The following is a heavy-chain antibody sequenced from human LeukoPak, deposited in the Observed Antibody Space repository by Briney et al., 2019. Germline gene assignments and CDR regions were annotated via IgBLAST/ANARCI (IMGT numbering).Heavy chain of an antibody. Sequence: GGSLRLSCAASGFTFSLYSINWVRQAPGKGLEWVSSISSSGSFINYADSVKGRFTISRDNAKNSLYLQMSSLSAEDTAVYYCARVDESEGDYWGQGTLVTVSS. V-gene: IGHV3-21*06. CDR1: GFTFSLYS. CDR3: ARVDESEGDY. J-gene: IGHJ4*02. CDR2: ISSSGSFI.